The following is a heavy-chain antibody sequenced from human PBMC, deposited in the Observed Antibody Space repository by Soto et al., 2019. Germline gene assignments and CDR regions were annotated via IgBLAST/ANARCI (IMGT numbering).Heavy chain of an antibody. V-gene: IGHV4-39*01. J-gene: IGHJ4*02. CDR2: IYYSGST. CDR3: ARHPLWSDDYFDY. D-gene: IGHD2-21*01. Sequence: SETKCVTWSVADGYIRSSSCYWGRKKNPPGKGLEWNGSIYYSGSTYYNPSLKSRVTISVDTSKNQFSLKLSSVTAADTAVYYCARHPLWSDDYFDYWGQGTLVTVSS. CDR1: DGYIRSSSCY.